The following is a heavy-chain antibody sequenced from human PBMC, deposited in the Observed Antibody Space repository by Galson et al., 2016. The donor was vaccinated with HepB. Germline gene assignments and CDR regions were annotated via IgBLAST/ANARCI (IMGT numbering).Heavy chain of an antibody. CDR1: GHTFTTYA. CDR2: ITAGDHNT. J-gene: IGHJ3*02. CDR3: AGLFGTTGAFDI. V-gene: IGHV1-3*01. Sequence: SVKVSCKASGHTFTTYAIHWVRQAPGQRPEWMGWITAGDHNTRFSQRFQDRVTIRRDTSASTTYMELSSLRFDDTAVYYCAGLFGTTGAFDIWGQGTMVTVSS. D-gene: IGHD1-7*01.